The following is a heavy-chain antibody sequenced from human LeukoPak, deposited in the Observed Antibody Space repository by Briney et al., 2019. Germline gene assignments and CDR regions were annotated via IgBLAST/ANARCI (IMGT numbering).Heavy chain of an antibody. V-gene: IGHV4-4*09. J-gene: IGHJ4*02. D-gene: IGHD4-23*01. Sequence: SETRSLTCTVSGGSISSYYWSWIRQPPGKGLEWIGYIYHSGSTDYNPSLKSRVTISVDTSKSQFSLKLTSVTAADTAVYYCATLTTVVTAYYFDYWGQGTLVTVSS. CDR2: IYHSGST. CDR1: GGSISSYY. CDR3: ATLTTVVTAYYFDY.